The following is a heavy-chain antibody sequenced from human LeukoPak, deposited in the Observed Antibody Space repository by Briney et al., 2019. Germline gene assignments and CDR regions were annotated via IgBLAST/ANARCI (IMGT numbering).Heavy chain of an antibody. Sequence: PGGSLRLSCAASGFTFSSDGMHWVRQAPGKGLEWVSYISSSSSTIYYADSVKGRFTISRDNAKNSLYLQMNSLRAEDTAVYYCARDSYYYGSGSYLYWGQGTLVTVSS. CDR1: GFTFSSDG. CDR3: ARDSYYYGSGSYLY. D-gene: IGHD3-10*01. J-gene: IGHJ4*02. V-gene: IGHV3-48*01. CDR2: ISSSSSTI.